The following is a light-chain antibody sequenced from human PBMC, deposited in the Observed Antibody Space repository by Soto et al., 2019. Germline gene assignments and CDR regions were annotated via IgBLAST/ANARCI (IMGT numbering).Light chain of an antibody. CDR2: KAS. CDR3: QHYNSYSEA. CDR1: QTISSW. Sequence: DIQMTQSPSTLSGSVGDRVTITCRASQTISSWLAWYQQKPVKAPKLLIYKASTLKSGVPSRFSGSGSGTEITLTISSLQPDDFATYYCQHYNSYSEAFGQGTKVDIK. V-gene: IGKV1-5*03. J-gene: IGKJ1*01.